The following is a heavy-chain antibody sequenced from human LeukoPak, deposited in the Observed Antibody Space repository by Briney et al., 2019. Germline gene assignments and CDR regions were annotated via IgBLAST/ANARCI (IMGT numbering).Heavy chain of an antibody. CDR3: AKDGYYDSSACYYVRYFDL. CDR2: ISGSGGST. D-gene: IGHD3-22*01. CDR1: GFTFSSYG. V-gene: IGHV3-23*01. J-gene: IGHJ2*01. Sequence: PGGSLRLSCAASGFTFSSYGMSWVRQAPGKGLEWVSVISGSGGSTYYADSVKGRFTISRDNSKNTLYLQMNSLRAEDTAVYYCAKDGYYDSSACYYVRYFDLWGRGTLVTVSS.